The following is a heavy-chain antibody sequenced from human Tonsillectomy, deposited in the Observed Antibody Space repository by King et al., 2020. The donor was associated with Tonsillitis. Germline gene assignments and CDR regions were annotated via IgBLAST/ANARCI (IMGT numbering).Heavy chain of an antibody. CDR3: AGGRIPMVRGALGRFDP. Sequence: VQLVESGGGLVKPGGSLRLSCAASGFTFSDYYMSWIRQAPGKGLEWVSYISSISSYTNYADSVKGRFTISRDNAKNSLYLQMNSLRAEDTAVYYCAGGRIPMVRGALGRFDPWGQGTLVTVSS. V-gene: IGHV3-11*06. J-gene: IGHJ5*02. CDR1: GFTFSDYY. D-gene: IGHD3-10*01. CDR2: ISSISSYT.